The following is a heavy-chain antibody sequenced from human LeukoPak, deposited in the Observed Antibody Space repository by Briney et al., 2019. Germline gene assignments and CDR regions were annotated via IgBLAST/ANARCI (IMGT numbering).Heavy chain of an antibody. CDR2: ISSSGSTI. V-gene: IGHV3-11*01. J-gene: IGHJ4*02. D-gene: IGHD3-22*01. Sequence: GGSLRLSCAASGFTFSDYYMSWIRQAPGKGLEWVSYISSSGSTIYYADSVKGRFTISRDNAKNSLYLQMNSLRPEDTAFYYCAKDINYDSAGYSHWGQGTLVTVSS. CDR3: AKDINYDSAGYSH. CDR1: GFTFSDYY.